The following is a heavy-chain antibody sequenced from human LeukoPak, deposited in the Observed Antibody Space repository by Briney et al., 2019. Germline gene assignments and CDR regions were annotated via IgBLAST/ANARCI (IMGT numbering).Heavy chain of an antibody. V-gene: IGHV3-7*01. CDR3: ARDVPHNWFDT. Sequence: GGSLRLSCTTSGFTFSRYWMSWVRQAPGKGLEWMANINQDAGEKYYVDSVKGRFTISRDNAKNTLYLQMNSLRAEDTAVYYCARDVPHNWFDTWGQGTLVTVSS. CDR1: GFTFSRYW. CDR2: INQDAGEK. J-gene: IGHJ5*02.